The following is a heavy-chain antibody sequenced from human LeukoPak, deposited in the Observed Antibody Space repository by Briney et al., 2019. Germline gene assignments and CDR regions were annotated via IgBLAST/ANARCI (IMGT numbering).Heavy chain of an antibody. Sequence: PGRSLRLSCAASEFTFSSYGMHWVRQAPGKGLEWVAVIWYDGSNKYYADSVKGRFTISRDNSKNTLYLQMNSLRAEDTAVYYCARDAIAVAGTSWFDPWGQGTLVTVSS. CDR3: ARDAIAVAGTSWFDP. J-gene: IGHJ5*02. V-gene: IGHV3-33*01. CDR1: EFTFSSYG. CDR2: IWYDGSNK. D-gene: IGHD6-19*01.